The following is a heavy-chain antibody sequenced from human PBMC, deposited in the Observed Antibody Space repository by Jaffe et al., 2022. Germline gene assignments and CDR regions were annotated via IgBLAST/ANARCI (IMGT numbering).Heavy chain of an antibody. CDR2: IRSKANSYAT. V-gene: IGHV3-73*02. Sequence: EVQLVESGGGLVQPGGSLKLSCAASGFTFSGSAMHWVRQASGKGLEWVGRIRSKANSYATAYAASVKGRFTISRDDSKNTAYLQMNSLKTEDTAVYYCTRHLAGYNWNDGSDYAFDIWGQGTMVTVSS. CDR3: TRHLAGYNWNDGSDYAFDI. J-gene: IGHJ3*02. CDR1: GFTFSGSA. D-gene: IGHD1-20*01.